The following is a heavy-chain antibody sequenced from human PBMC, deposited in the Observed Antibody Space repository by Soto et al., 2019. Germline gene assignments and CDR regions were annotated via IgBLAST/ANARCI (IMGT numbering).Heavy chain of an antibody. CDR2: ISYDESNK. V-gene: IGHV3-30*03. CDR1: GFTFSSYG. CDR3: ARGSCGGGSCPGEY. J-gene: IGHJ4*02. D-gene: IGHD2-15*01. Sequence: QVQLVESGGGVVQPGRSLRLSCAASGFTFSSYGMHWVRQAPGKGLEWVAIISYDESNKYYADSVKGRFAISRDNSKNTLYLQINSLTTEDTSVYYCARGSCGGGSCPGEYWGQGTRVTVSS.